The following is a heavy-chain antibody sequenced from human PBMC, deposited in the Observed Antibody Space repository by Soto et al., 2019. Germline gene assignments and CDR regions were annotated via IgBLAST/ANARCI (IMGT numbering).Heavy chain of an antibody. CDR3: ARDPRSRILTGYPWFDP. Sequence: PGGSLRLSCAASVFTFSNAWINWVRQAPGKGLEWVSSISSSSSYIYYADSVKGRFTISRDNAKNSLYLQMNSLRAEDTAVYYCARDPRSRILTGYPWFDPWGQGTLVTVSS. V-gene: IGHV3-21*01. CDR1: VFTFSNAW. D-gene: IGHD3-9*01. CDR2: ISSSSSYI. J-gene: IGHJ5*02.